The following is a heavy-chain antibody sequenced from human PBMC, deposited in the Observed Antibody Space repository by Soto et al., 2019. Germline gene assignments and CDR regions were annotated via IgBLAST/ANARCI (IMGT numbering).Heavy chain of an antibody. CDR3: ASVYYDFWSGHPPRRLAPYDY. J-gene: IGHJ4*02. CDR2: IIPIFGTA. Sequence: ASVKVSCKASGGTFSGYAISWVRQAPGQGLEWMGGIIPIFGTANYAQKFQGRVTITADESTSTAYMELSSLRSEDTAVYYCASVYYDFWSGHPPRRLAPYDYWGQGTLVTVSS. CDR1: GGTFSGYA. V-gene: IGHV1-69*13. D-gene: IGHD3-3*01.